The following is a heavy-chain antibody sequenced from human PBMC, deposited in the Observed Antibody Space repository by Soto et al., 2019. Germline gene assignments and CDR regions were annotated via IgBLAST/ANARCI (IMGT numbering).Heavy chain of an antibody. CDR1: GYTFTRNG. V-gene: IGHV1-18*01. J-gene: IGHJ6*02. D-gene: IGHD3-22*01. Sequence: VASVKVSCKTSGYTFTRNGISWVRQAPGQGLEWMGWISPKSGSIKYAQKFQGRVIMTTDTSTSTAYMELRSLRSDDTAVYYCVKDRDSNSWPSRDVWGPGTTVTV. CDR3: VKDRDSNSWPSRDV. CDR2: ISPKSGSI.